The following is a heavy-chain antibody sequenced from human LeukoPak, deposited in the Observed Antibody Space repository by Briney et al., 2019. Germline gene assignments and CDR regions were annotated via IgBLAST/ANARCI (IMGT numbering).Heavy chain of an antibody. D-gene: IGHD1-26*01. CDR2: IYHSGST. J-gene: IGHJ4*02. CDR3: ARVTHKGAPSGYFDY. V-gene: IGHV4-4*02. CDR1: GGSISNSNW. Sequence: PSETLSLTCAVSGGSISNSNWWSWVRQPPGKGLEWIAEIYHSGSTNYNPSFKSRVSISVDTSKNQFSLKLSSVTAADTAVYYCARVTHKGAPSGYFDYWGQGTLVTVSS.